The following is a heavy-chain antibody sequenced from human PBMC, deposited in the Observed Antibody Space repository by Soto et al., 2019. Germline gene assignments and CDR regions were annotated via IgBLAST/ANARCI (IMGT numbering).Heavy chain of an antibody. CDR2: MNPNSGNT. CDR3: AREKGSSGFDP. Sequence: ASVKVSCKASGGTFSSYAINWVRQATGQGLEWMGWMNPNSGNTGYAQKFQGRVTMTRNTSISTAYMELSSLRSEDTAVHYCAREKGSSGFDPWGQGTLVTVSS. D-gene: IGHD6-6*01. CDR1: GGTFSSYA. J-gene: IGHJ5*02. V-gene: IGHV1-8*02.